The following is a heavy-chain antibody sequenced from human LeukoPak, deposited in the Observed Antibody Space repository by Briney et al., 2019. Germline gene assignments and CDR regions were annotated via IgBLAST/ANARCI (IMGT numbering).Heavy chain of an antibody. J-gene: IGHJ6*02. CDR3: ARGGDTIFGVVTYYYYYYGMDV. CDR1: GYTFTSYG. CDR2: ISAYNGNT. Sequence: ASVKVSCKASGYTFTSYGISWVRQAPGQGLEWMGWISAYNGNTNYAQKFQGRVTMTRNTSISTAYMELSSLRSEDTAVYYCARGGDTIFGVVTYYYYYYGMDVWGQGTTVTVSS. V-gene: IGHV1-18*01. D-gene: IGHD3-3*01.